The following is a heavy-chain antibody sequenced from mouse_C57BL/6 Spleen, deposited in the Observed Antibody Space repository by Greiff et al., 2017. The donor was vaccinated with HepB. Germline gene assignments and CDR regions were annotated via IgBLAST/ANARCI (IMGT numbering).Heavy chain of an antibody. D-gene: IGHD1-1*01. V-gene: IGHV1-9*01. CDR2: ILPESGST. CDR3: ARPPYYYGSIVRYFDV. Sequence: QVQLQQSGAELMKPGASVKLSCKATGYTFTGYWIEWVKQRPGHGLEWIGAILPESGSTNYNEKFKGKATLTADTSSNTAYMQLSSLTTEDSAIYYCARPPYYYGSIVRYFDVWGTGTTVTVSS. CDR1: GYTFTGYW. J-gene: IGHJ1*03.